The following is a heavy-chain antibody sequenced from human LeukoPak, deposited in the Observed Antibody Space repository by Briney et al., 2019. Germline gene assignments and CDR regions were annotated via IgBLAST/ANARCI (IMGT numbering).Heavy chain of an antibody. D-gene: IGHD3-3*01. CDR3: ARSKPDRFWSGYYIDY. V-gene: IGHV1-8*01. CDR1: GYTFTSYD. CDR2: MNPNSGNT. J-gene: IGHJ4*02. Sequence: ASVKVSCKASGYTFTSYDINWVRQATGQGLEWMGWMNPNSGNTGYAQKFQGRVTMTRNTSISTAYMELSSLRSEDTAVYYCARSKPDRFWSGYYIDYWGQGTLVTVSP.